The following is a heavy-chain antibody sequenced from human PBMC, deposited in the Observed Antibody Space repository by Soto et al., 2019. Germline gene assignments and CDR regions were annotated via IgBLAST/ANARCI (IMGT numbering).Heavy chain of an antibody. Sequence: TLCLTCAVSGGSISSGGDYWSWIRQHPGKGLEWIGYINDSGSTYYNPSLKSRVTISVDTSKNQFSLKLTSVTAADTAVYYCARDPRGVASTFYYGLDFWGQGTTVTVSS. CDR3: ARDPRGVASTFYYGLDF. CDR2: INDSGST. CDR1: GGSISSGGDY. J-gene: IGHJ6*02. V-gene: IGHV4-31*11. D-gene: IGHD3-3*01.